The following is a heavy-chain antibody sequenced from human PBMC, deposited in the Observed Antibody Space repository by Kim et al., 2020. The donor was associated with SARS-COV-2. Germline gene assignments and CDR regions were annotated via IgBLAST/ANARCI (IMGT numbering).Heavy chain of an antibody. CDR3: ARGLHSSGWFIPDY. V-gene: IGHV3-30*07. D-gene: IGHD6-19*01. Sequence: ADSVKGRLTISRDNSKNTLYLEMISLRAEDTAVYHCARGLHSSGWFIPDYWGQGTLVTVSS. J-gene: IGHJ4*02.